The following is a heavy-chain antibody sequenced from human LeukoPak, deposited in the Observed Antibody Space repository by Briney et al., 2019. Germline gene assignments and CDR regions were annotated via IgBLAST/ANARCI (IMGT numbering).Heavy chain of an antibody. CDR3: AKRGPGYEVDY. V-gene: IGHV3-23*01. D-gene: IGHD6-13*01. Sequence: QPGGALRLSGEDSGFTFSSYAMSWVRQAPGKGLEWVSAISGSGGSTYYADSVKGRFTISRDNSKNTLYLQMNSLRAEDTAVYYCAKRGPGYEVDYWGQGTLVTVSS. CDR2: ISGSGGST. J-gene: IGHJ4*02. CDR1: GFTFSSYA.